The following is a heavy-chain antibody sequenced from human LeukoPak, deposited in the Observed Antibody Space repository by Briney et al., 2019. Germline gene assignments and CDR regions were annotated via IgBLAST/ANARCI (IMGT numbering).Heavy chain of an antibody. V-gene: IGHV3-53*01. J-gene: IGHJ4*02. Sequence: GGSLRLSCAASGFTVSSNYMSWVRQAPGKGLEWVSVIYSGGSTYYADSVKGRFTISRDNSKNTLYLQMNSLRAEDTAVYYCARGLSGSYYWRYYFDYWGQGTLVTVSS. CDR3: ARGLSGSYYWRYYFDY. CDR2: IYSGGST. D-gene: IGHD1-26*01. CDR1: GFTVSSNY.